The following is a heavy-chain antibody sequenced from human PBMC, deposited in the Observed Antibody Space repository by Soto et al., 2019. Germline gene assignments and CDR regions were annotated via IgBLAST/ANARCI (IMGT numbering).Heavy chain of an antibody. J-gene: IGHJ4*02. CDR1: GFSFTTTRMG. Sequence: SGPTLVNPTETLTLTCTFSGFSFTTTRMGVGGTRQPPGKALEWLAIIYWDGESRYNPLLRRRLTLTEDTSKNQVVLTMTNMDPRDTATYYCVDRDSNGTTTYFESWGQGIPVTVSS. CDR2: IYWDGES. CDR3: VDRDSNGTTTYFES. D-gene: IGHD1-1*01. V-gene: IGHV2-5*02.